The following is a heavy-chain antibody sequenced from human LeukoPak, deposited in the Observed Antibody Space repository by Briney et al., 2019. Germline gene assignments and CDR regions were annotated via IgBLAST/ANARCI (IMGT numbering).Heavy chain of an antibody. V-gene: IGHV3-11*04. D-gene: IGHD6-19*01. Sequence: GGSLRLSCAAPGFTFSDYYKAWIRQAPGKGLEWVSHISSSGSSISYADSVRGRFTISRDSTKNSVFLQMNNLRAEDTALYYCARGLRQWPLQWVDWGQGTLVTV. CDR1: GFTFSDYY. CDR3: ARGLRQWPLQWVD. CDR2: ISSSGSSI. J-gene: IGHJ4*02.